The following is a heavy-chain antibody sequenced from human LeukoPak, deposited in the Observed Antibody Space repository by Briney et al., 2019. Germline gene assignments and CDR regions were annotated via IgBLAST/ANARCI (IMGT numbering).Heavy chain of an antibody. CDR3: ARTRSSGYLTFYY. CDR1: ELTFSSYS. J-gene: IGHJ4*02. Sequence: GGSLRLSCAASELTFSSYSMNWVRQAPGKGLEWVSYITNSGNSKSYADSVKGRFTISRDNTKNSLYLQMNGLRAEDTAVYYCARTRSSGYLTFYYWGQGILVTVSS. D-gene: IGHD3-22*01. V-gene: IGHV3-48*01. CDR2: ITNSGNSK.